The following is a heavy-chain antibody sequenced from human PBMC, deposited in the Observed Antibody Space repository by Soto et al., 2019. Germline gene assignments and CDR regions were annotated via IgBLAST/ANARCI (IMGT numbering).Heavy chain of an antibody. CDR3: AKADNSAWYGGQFDN. CDR1: GFTFSGYA. D-gene: IGHD3-10*01. J-gene: IGHJ4*02. Sequence: GGSLRLSCAASGFTFSGYAMSWVRQAPGKGLEWVSGISTSGGSTYYADSVKGRFTISRDNFKNTLYLQLDSLTVEDTAVYYCAKADNSAWYGGQFDNWGQGTLVTVSS. V-gene: IGHV3-23*01. CDR2: ISTSGGST.